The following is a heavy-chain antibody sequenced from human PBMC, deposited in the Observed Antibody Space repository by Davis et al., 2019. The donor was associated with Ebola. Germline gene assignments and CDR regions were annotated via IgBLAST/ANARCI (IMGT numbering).Heavy chain of an antibody. D-gene: IGHD4-17*01. V-gene: IGHV3-23*01. CDR3: AKVRPPTTVTTGWFDP. CDR1: GFIFSSYA. J-gene: IGHJ5*02. Sequence: PSETLSLTCAASGFIFSSYAMSWVRQAPGKGLEWVSSISVRSITYHADSVKGRFTISRDNSKNTLYLQMNSLRAEDTAVYYCAKVRPPTTVTTGWFDPWGQGTLVTVSS. CDR2: ISVRSIT.